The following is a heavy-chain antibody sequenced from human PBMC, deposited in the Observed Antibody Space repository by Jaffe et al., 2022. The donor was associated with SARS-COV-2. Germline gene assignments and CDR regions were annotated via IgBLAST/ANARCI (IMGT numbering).Heavy chain of an antibody. CDR2: ISSSSSYI. Sequence: EVQLVESGGGLVKPGGSLRLSCAASGFTFSSYSMNWVRQAPGKGLEWVSSISSSSSYIYYADSVKGRFTISRDNAKNSLYLQMNSLRAEDTAVYYCARELDPRDYVFYYGMDVWGQGTTVTVSS. CDR1: GFTFSSYS. V-gene: IGHV3-21*01. D-gene: IGHD4-17*01. J-gene: IGHJ6*02. CDR3: ARELDPRDYVFYYGMDV.